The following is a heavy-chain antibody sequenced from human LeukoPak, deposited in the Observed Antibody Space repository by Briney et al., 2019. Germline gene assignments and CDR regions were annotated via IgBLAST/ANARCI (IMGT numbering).Heavy chain of an antibody. CDR3: LCSSSWYAGFDP. D-gene: IGHD6-13*01. CDR1: GGSISSSSYY. CDR2: IYYSGST. Sequence: PSETLSLTCTVSGGSISSSSYYWGWIRQPPGKGLEWIGSIYYSGSTYYNPPLKSRVTISVDTSKNQFSLKLSSVTAADTAVYYCLCSSSWYAGFDPWGQGTLVTVSS. V-gene: IGHV4-39*01. J-gene: IGHJ5*02.